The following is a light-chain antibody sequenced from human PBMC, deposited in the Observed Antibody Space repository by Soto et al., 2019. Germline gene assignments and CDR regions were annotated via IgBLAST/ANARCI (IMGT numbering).Light chain of an antibody. CDR1: SSEVGGYNY. CDR2: EVS. Sequence: QSALTQPASVSGSPGQSITISCTGTSSEVGGYNYVSWYQQHPGKAPKLMISEVSNRPSGVSNRFSGSKSGNTASLTISGLQAEDEADYYCSSYTSNSTPYVFGTGTKLTVL. CDR3: SSYTSNSTPYV. J-gene: IGLJ1*01. V-gene: IGLV2-14*01.